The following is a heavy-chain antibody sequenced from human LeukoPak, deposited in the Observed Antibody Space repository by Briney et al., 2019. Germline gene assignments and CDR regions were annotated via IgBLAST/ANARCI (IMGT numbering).Heavy chain of an antibody. CDR2: ISVSGNT. J-gene: IGHJ4*02. D-gene: IGHD1-26*01. CDR3: AKDARVTLIVGARPFDY. Sequence: GGSLRLSCAASGFTLSSYAMSWVRQGPGKGLEWVSAISVSGNTYHADSVKGRFTISRDNSKNTLYLQMNSLRAEDTAVYYCAKDARVTLIVGARPFDYWGQGTLVTVSS. V-gene: IGHV3-23*01. CDR1: GFTLSSYA.